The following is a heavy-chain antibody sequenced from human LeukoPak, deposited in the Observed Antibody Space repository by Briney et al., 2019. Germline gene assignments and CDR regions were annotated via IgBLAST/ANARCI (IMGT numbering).Heavy chain of an antibody. CDR2: TSYSGRT. CDR3: AREEVFDTSGYYGLVAPDY. J-gene: IGHJ4*01. Sequence: SETLSLTCAVSGGSISNTNHYWAWIRQPPGKGLEGIGTTSYSGRTFYNPSLESRVTISLDTSKNHFSLDLRFVTAADTAVYFCAREEVFDTSGYYGLVAPDYWGLEPWSPSPQ. CDR1: GGSISNTNHY. V-gene: IGHV4-39*07. D-gene: IGHD3-22*01.